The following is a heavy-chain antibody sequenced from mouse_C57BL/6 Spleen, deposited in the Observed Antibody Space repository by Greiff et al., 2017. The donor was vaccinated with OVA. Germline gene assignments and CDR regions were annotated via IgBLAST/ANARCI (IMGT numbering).Heavy chain of an antibody. Sequence: QVQLKQPGAELVKPGASVKLSCKASGYTFTSYWMHWVKQRPGQGLEWIGMIHPNSGSTNYNEKFKSKATLTVDKSSSTAYMQLSSLTSEDSAVYYCALLRSYAMDYWGQGTSVTVSS. CDR2: IHPNSGST. V-gene: IGHV1-64*01. J-gene: IGHJ4*01. D-gene: IGHD1-1*01. CDR1: GYTFTSYW. CDR3: ALLRSYAMDY.